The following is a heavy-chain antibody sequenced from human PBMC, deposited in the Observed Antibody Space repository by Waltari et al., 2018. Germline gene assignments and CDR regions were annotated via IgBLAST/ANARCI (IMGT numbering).Heavy chain of an antibody. Sequence: VQLVESGGGLVKPGGSLSPSCAASGSAFNKTNMLWAPQAPGKGLEWVSFILYDGSDDSYADSVKGRFTISRDNSKHTIFLQMIGLKVEDTAVYFCAKDSGSGGYAFDVWGQGTMVTVSS. CDR2: ILYDGSDD. CDR3: AKDSGSGGYAFDV. J-gene: IGHJ3*01. V-gene: IGHV3-30*02. D-gene: IGHD1-26*01. CDR1: GSAFNKTN.